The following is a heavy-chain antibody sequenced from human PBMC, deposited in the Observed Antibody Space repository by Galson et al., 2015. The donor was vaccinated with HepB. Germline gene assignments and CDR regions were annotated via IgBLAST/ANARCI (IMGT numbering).Heavy chain of an antibody. CDR1: GGSISSGDYY. Sequence: LSLTCTVSGGSISSGDYYWSWIRQPPGKGLEWIGYIYYSGSTYYNPSLKSRVTISVDTSKNQFSLKLSSVTAADTAVYYCASQGYYYGSGSYYTVDVWGQGTTVTVSS. D-gene: IGHD3-10*01. CDR2: IYYSGST. J-gene: IGHJ6*02. V-gene: IGHV4-30-4*01. CDR3: ASQGYYYGSGSYYTVDV.